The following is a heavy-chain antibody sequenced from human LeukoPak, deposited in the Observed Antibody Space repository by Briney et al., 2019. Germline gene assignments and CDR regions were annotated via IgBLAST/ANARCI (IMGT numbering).Heavy chain of an antibody. J-gene: IGHJ3*02. CDR1: GFTFSSYR. V-gene: IGHV3-33*01. CDR3: ARALYYDFWSGYRDDAFDI. CDR2: IWYDGSNK. D-gene: IGHD3-3*01. Sequence: GGSLRLSCAASGFTFSSYRMQRVPQAPGKGLEWVAVIWYDGSNKYYADSVKARFTISRDNSKNTLYLQMNSLGAEDTAVYYCARALYYDFWSGYRDDAFDIWGQGTMVTVSS.